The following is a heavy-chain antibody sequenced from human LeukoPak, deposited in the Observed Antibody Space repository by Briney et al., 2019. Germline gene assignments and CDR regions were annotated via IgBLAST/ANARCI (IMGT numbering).Heavy chain of an antibody. CDR1: GYSFTSYW. CDR3: ARGYCSSTSCQGSSYYYYGMDV. J-gene: IGHJ6*04. D-gene: IGHD2-2*01. V-gene: IGHV5-10-1*01. CDR2: IDPSDSYT. Sequence: GESLKISCKGSGYSFTSYWISWVRQMPGKGLEWMGRIDPSDSYTNYSPSFQGHVTISADKSNSTAYLQWSSLKASDTAMYYCARGYCSSTSCQGSSYYYYGMDVWGKGTTVTVSS.